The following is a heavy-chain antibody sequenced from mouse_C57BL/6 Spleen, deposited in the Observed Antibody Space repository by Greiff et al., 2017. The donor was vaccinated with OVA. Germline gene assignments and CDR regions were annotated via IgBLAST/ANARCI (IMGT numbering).Heavy chain of an antibody. J-gene: IGHJ1*03. CDR2: ISDGGSYT. Sequence: EVKLMESGGGLVKPGGSLKLSCAASGFTFSSYAMSWVRQTPEKRLEWVATISDGGSYTYYPDNVKGRFTISRDNAKNNLYLQMSHLKSEDTAMYYCARDQGTTVVAHWYFDVWGTGTTVTVSS. CDR3: ARDQGTTVVAHWYFDV. D-gene: IGHD1-1*01. V-gene: IGHV5-4*01. CDR1: GFTFSSYA.